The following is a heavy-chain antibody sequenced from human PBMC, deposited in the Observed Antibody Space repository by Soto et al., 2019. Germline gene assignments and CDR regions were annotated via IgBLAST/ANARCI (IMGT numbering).Heavy chain of an antibody. CDR3: AKDLVAAAAS. J-gene: IGHJ5*02. CDR1: GFTFITYS. Sequence: GGSLRLCCAASGFTFITYSMNWVRQAPGKGLEWVSYISSSSSTIHYADSVKGRFTISRDNAKNSLYLQMNSLRAEDTAIYYCAKDLVAAAASWGQGTLVTVSS. V-gene: IGHV3-48*01. D-gene: IGHD6-13*01. CDR2: ISSSSSTI.